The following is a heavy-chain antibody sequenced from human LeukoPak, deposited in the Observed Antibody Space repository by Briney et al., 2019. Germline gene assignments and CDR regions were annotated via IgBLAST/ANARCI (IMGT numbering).Heavy chain of an antibody. V-gene: IGHV2-70*11. Sequence: SGPTLVNPTQTLTLTCTFSGFSLTTSGMCVSWIRQPPGKALEWPARIDWDDDKYYSTSLKTRLTISKDTSKNQVALTMTNMDPVDTATYYCARISRITVTMSYYYYGMDVWGQGTTVTVSS. CDR1: GFSLTTSGMC. CDR3: ARISRITVTMSYYYYGMDV. J-gene: IGHJ6*02. D-gene: IGHD4-17*01. CDR2: IDWDDDK.